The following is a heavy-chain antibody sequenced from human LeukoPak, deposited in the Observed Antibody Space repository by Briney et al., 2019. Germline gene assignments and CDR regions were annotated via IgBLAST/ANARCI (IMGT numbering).Heavy chain of an antibody. Sequence: SETLSLTCAVYGGSFSGYYWSWIRQPPGKGLEWIGYIYYSGSTNYNPSLKSRVTISVDTSKNQFSLKLSSVTAADTAVYYCARRAEDWYFDLWGRGTLVTVSS. CDR3: ARRAEDWYFDL. V-gene: IGHV4-59*01. CDR1: GGSFSGYY. CDR2: IYYSGST. J-gene: IGHJ2*01.